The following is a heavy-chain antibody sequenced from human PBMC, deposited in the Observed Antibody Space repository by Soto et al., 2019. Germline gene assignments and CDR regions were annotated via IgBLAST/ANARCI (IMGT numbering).Heavy chain of an antibody. Sequence: EVQLVESGGGLVKPGGSLRLSCAASGFTFSSYSMNWVRQAPGKGLEWVSSISSSSSYIYYADSVKGRFTISRDNAKNSLYLQMNSRRAEGTAVFSCASGSPGVNNWFAPWCQGTLVTVSS. J-gene: IGHJ5*02. CDR2: ISSSSSYI. CDR1: GFTFSSYS. CDR3: ASGSPGVNNWFAP. D-gene: IGHD2-8*01. V-gene: IGHV3-21*01.